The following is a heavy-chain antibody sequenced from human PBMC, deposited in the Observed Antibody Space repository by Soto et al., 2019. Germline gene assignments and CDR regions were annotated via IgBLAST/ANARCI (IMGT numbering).Heavy chain of an antibody. D-gene: IGHD5-12*01. J-gene: IGHJ4*02. Sequence: PGGSLRLSCAASGFTFSSHAMSWVRQAQGKGLEWVSAISGSGGSTYYADSVKGRFTISRDNSKNTLYLQMNSLRAEDTAVYYCAIHSGYDPPETQHDYWGQGTLVTVSS. CDR3: AIHSGYDPPETQHDY. CDR2: ISGSGGST. V-gene: IGHV3-23*01. CDR1: GFTFSSHA.